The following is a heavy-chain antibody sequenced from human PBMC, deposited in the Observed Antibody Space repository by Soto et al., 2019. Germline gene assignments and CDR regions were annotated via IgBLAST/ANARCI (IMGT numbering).Heavy chain of an antibody. CDR3: ARDPGENNYFDP. CDR1: GDPFAGHY. CDR2: IAPESGAK. J-gene: IGHJ5*02. Sequence: SAEASCKDSGDPFAGHYIHWVRQAPQQGPEWMGEIAPESGAKRYEEKFRGRITMTRDTSITTAYIELSGLRSEATAVYYGARDPGENNYFDPWGQGTLVTLSS. V-gene: IGHV1-2*02.